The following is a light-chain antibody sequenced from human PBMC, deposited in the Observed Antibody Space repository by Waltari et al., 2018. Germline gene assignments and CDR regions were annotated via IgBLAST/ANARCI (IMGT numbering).Light chain of an antibody. Sequence: QSALTQPASVSGSPGQSITLSCTGTRRDVGSYNLVPWYQQHPGKAPKRMIYEGSKRPSGVSNRFSGSKSGNTASLTISGLQAEDEADYYCCSYAGSSTWVFGGGTKLTVL. CDR2: EGS. V-gene: IGLV2-23*01. CDR1: RRDVGSYNL. J-gene: IGLJ3*02. CDR3: CSYAGSSTWV.